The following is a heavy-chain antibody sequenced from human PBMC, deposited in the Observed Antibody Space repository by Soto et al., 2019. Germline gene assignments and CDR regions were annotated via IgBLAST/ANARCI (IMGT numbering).Heavy chain of an antibody. J-gene: IGHJ4*02. CDR2: TSDDGSNN. D-gene: IGHD3-16*01. CDR3: ARWGTRGGLDV. CDR1: GFTFRSYV. Sequence: QVQLVESGGGVVQPGTSLRLSCVGSGFTFRSYVIHWVRQAPGKGLEWVARTSDDGSNNFYGDSVKGRFTISRHNSRNTVELQMDSLRFEDTALYYCARWGTRGGLDVWGQGTLVSVSS. V-gene: IGHV3-33*05.